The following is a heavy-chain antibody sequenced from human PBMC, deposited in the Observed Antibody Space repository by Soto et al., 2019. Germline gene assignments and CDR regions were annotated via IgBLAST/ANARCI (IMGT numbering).Heavy chain of an antibody. V-gene: IGHV6-1*01. Sequence: SQTLSLTCAISGDSVSINSAAWNWIRQSPSRGLEWLGRTYYRSKWYNDYAVSAKSRITINPDTSKNQFSLQLNSVTPEDTAVYYCARGQQMVVRFLFDYWGQGTLVTVSS. CDR2: TYYRSKWYN. J-gene: IGHJ4*02. CDR1: GDSVSINSAA. CDR3: ARGQQMVVRFLFDY. D-gene: IGHD6-13*01.